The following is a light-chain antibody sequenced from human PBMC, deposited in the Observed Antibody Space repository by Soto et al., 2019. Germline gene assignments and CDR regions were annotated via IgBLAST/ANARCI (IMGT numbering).Light chain of an antibody. CDR2: DVN. Sequence: QSALTQPASVSGSPGQSITISCTGTSSDVGGYNYVSWYQQHPGKAPKLMIYDVNNRPSGVSSRFSGSKSGNMASLTISGLQAEDEADYYCSSYTRSATYVFATGTKLTVL. V-gene: IGLV2-14*03. CDR1: SSDVGGYNY. CDR3: SSYTRSATYV. J-gene: IGLJ1*01.